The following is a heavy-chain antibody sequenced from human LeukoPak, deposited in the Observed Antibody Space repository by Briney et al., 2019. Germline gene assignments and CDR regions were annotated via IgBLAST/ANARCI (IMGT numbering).Heavy chain of an antibody. CDR2: IWSDGSHK. CDR1: GFIFTTYG. Sequence: GTSLRLSCAASGFIFTTYGFHWVRQAPGKGLEWVAVIWSDGSHKFYTDSVKGRFTISRDNSENTLYLQMSSLRAEDTALYYCTRGQTTYYDYWGQGTLVTVSS. V-gene: IGHV3-33*08. CDR3: TRGQTTYYDY. D-gene: IGHD2/OR15-2a*01. J-gene: IGHJ4*02.